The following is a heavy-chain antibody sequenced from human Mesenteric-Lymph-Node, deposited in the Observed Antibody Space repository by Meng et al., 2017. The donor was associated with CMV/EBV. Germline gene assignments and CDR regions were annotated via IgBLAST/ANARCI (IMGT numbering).Heavy chain of an antibody. V-gene: IGHV3-53*01. CDR2: IYSGGNT. J-gene: IGHJ6*02. CDR3: ARGGVSSTSQGMDV. D-gene: IGHD2-2*01. Sequence: GGSLRLSCAASGFTVRSNYMSWVRQAPGKGLEWVSVIYSGGNTYYADSVKGRFIISRDNSKNTLYLQMSSLRAEDTAVYYCARGGVSSTSQGMDVWGQGTTVTVSS. CDR1: GFTVRSNY.